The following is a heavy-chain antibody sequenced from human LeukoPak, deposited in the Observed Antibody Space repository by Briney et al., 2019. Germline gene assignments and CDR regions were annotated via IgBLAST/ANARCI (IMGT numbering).Heavy chain of an antibody. Sequence: SETLSLTCTVSGGSISSYYWSWIRQPPGKGLEWIGEINHSGSTNYNPSLKSRVTISVDTSKNQFSLKLSSVTAADTAVYYCARAPARIAAAGYWGQGTLVTVSS. D-gene: IGHD6-13*01. CDR1: GGSISSYY. J-gene: IGHJ4*02. CDR2: INHSGST. CDR3: ARAPARIAAAGY. V-gene: IGHV4-34*01.